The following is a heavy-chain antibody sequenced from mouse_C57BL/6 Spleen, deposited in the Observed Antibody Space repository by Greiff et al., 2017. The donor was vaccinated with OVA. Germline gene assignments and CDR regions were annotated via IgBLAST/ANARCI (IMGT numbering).Heavy chain of an antibody. Sequence: VKLVESGPGLVAPSQSLSITCTVSGFSLTSYGVHWVRQPPGKGLEWLVVIWGDGSTTYNSALKSRLSISKDNSKSQVFLKMNSLQTDDTAMYYCARNWDVYYAMDYWGQGTSVTVSS. CDR2: IWGDGST. CDR1: GFSLTSYG. V-gene: IGHV2-6*03. CDR3: ARNWDVYYAMDY. D-gene: IGHD4-1*01. J-gene: IGHJ4*01.